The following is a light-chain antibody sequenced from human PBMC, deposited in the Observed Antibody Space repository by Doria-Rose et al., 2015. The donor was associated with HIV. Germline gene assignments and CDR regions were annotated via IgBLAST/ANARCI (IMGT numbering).Light chain of an antibody. CDR3: HQYGTSWT. CDR1: PSLSSVY. Sequence: LTQFPGALSLSPGDRATLSCRARPSLSSVYVAWYQQKPVQAPSLLIYDGSTRATGIPVRLSASGSETDFTRTVNRLEPEDFALYYCHQYGTSWTFGQGTKVEI. J-gene: IGKJ1*01. CDR2: DGS. V-gene: IGKV3-20*01.